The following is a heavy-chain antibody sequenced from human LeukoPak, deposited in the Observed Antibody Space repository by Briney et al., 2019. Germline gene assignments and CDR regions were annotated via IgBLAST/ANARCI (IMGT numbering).Heavy chain of an antibody. CDR2: INHSGST. J-gene: IGHJ6*04. Sequence: SETLSLTCAVYGGSFSGYYWSWIRQPPGKGLEWIGEINHSGSTSYNPSLKSRVTISVDTSKNQFSLKLSSVTAADTAVYYCARRGTYYYGMDVWGKGTTVTVSS. CDR1: GGSFSGYY. V-gene: IGHV4-34*01. CDR3: ARRGTYYYGMDV.